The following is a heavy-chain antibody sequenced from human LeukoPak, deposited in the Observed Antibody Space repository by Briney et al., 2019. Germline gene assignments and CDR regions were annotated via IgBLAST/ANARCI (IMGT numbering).Heavy chain of an antibody. J-gene: IGHJ4*02. CDR3: AKNGVGATWGNYFDY. D-gene: IGHD1-26*01. V-gene: IGHV3-23*01. CDR1: GFTFSTYA. Sequence: GGSLRLSCAASGFTFSTYAMSWVRQAPAKGLEWVSTISGSGDSTYYADSVKGRFTISRDNSKNMLYLQMNSLRAEDTAVYYCAKNGVGATWGNYFDYWGQGTLVTVSS. CDR2: ISGSGDST.